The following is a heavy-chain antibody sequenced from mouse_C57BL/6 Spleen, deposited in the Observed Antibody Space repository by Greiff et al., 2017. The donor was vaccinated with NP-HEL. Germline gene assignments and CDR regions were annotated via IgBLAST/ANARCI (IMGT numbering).Heavy chain of an antibody. CDR3: SRTEGNYVSTAMDY. J-gene: IGHJ4*01. CDR1: GYSFTGYY. CDR2: INPSTGGT. D-gene: IGHD2-1*01. Sequence: EVQLQESGPELVKPGASVKISCKASGYSFTGYYMNWVKQSPEKSLEWIGEINPSTGGTTYNQKFKAKATLTVDKSSSTAYMQIKSLTSEDSAVYYCSRTEGNYVSTAMDYWGQGTSVTVSS. V-gene: IGHV1-42*01.